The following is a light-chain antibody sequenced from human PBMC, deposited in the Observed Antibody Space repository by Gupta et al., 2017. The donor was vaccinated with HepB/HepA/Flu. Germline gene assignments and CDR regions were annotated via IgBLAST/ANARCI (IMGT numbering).Light chain of an antibody. V-gene: IGKV1-39*01. Sequence: DIQMTQSPSSLSASVVDRVTITCRASQSISSYLNWYQQKPGKAPKLLIYAASSLQSGVPSRFSGSGSGTDFTLTISSRQPEDFATYYCQQRDSTPLTFGGGTKVEIK. CDR1: QSISSY. CDR2: AAS. J-gene: IGKJ4*01. CDR3: QQRDSTPLT.